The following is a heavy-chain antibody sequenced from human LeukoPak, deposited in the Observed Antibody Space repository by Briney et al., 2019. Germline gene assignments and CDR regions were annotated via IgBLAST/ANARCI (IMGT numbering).Heavy chain of an antibody. Sequence: PGGSLRLSCAASGFPFSSYWMSWVRQTLGKGLEWVANIKEDGSEKYYVDSVKGRFTISRDNAKNSLYLQMNSLRVEDTAVYYCARGQFGTRLDWGQGTLVTVSS. D-gene: IGHD1-1*01. CDR3: ARGQFGTRLD. J-gene: IGHJ4*02. CDR1: GFPFSSYW. CDR2: IKEDGSEK. V-gene: IGHV3-7*02.